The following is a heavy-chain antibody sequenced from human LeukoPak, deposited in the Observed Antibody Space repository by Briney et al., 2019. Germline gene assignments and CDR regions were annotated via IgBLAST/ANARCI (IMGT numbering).Heavy chain of an antibody. CDR2: TYYRSKWYN. Sequence: SQTLSLTCALSGDSVSIKSAAWNWIRQSPSRGHEWLGRTYYRSKWYNDYAVYVKSQITINPDTSKNHFSLQLNSVTPEDTAVYYCAKDYGSGSYYYFDYWGQGTLVTVSS. CDR3: AKDYGSGSYYYFDY. V-gene: IGHV6-1*01. CDR1: GDSVSIKSAA. J-gene: IGHJ4*02. D-gene: IGHD3-10*01.